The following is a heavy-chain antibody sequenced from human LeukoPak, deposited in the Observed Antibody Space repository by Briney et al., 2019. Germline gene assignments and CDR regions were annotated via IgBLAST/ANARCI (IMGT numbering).Heavy chain of an antibody. D-gene: IGHD1-26*01. CDR1: GFTFSNAW. CDR3: TTVGRVGSYYYYYYTDV. J-gene: IGHJ6*03. Sequence: GESLRLSCAASGFTFSNAWMSWVRQAPGKGLEWVGRIKSKTDGGTTDYAAPVKGRFTISRDDSKNTLYLQMNSLKTEDTAVYYCTTVGRVGSYYYYYYTDVWGKGTTVTVSS. V-gene: IGHV3-15*01. CDR2: IKSKTDGGTT.